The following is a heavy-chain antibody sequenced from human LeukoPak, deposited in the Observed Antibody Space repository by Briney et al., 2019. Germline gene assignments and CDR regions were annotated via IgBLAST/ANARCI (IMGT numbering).Heavy chain of an antibody. CDR2: ISYDGSNK. Sequence: GGSLRLSFAASGFTFSSYAMHWVRQAPGKGLEWVAVISYDGSNKYYADSVKGRFTISRDNSKNTLYLQMNSLRAEDTAVYYCARDPSGLLPFDYWGQGTLVTVSS. CDR3: ARDPSGLLPFDY. CDR1: GFTFSSYA. J-gene: IGHJ4*02. V-gene: IGHV3-30-3*01. D-gene: IGHD2-15*01.